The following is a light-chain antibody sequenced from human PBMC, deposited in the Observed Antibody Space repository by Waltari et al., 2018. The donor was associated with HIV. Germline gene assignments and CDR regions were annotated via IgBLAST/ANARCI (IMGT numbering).Light chain of an antibody. CDR1: SSNIGRDT. J-gene: IGLJ3*02. CDR2: NKN. Sequence: QSVLTQPPSASGTPGQRVTISCSGGSSNIGRDTVNWYQPLPGTAPKLLIYNKNRRPSGVPDRFSGSKSGTSASLAISGLQSEDEADYYCASWDGSLNGWVFGGGTKLTVL. CDR3: ASWDGSLNGWV. V-gene: IGLV1-44*01.